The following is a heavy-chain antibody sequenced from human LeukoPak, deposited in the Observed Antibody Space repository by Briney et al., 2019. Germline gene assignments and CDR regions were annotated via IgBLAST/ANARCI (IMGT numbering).Heavy chain of an antibody. CDR3: ARSGNSWYFDL. CDR1: GGSISSNNW. J-gene: IGHJ2*01. Sequence: SETLSLTCAVSGGSISSNNWWSWVRQPPGKGLEWIGEIYNSGSTNYNPSLKSRVTISVDKSKNQFSLRLSSVTAADTAVYYCARSGNSWYFDLWGRGTLVTVSS. CDR2: IYNSGST. V-gene: IGHV4-4*02. D-gene: IGHD4-23*01.